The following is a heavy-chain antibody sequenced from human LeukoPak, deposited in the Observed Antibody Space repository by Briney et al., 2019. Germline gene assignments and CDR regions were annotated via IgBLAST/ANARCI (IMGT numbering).Heavy chain of an antibody. CDR1: GYTFTGYY. J-gene: IGHJ4*02. CDR3: ATSLSPQWLVSLDY. Sequence: ASVKVSCKASGYTFTGYYMHWVRQAPRQGLEWMGRINPNSGGTNYAQKFQGRVTMTRDTSISTAYMEMSRLRSDDTAVYYCATSLSPQWLVSLDYWGQGTLVTVPS. D-gene: IGHD6-19*01. V-gene: IGHV1-2*06. CDR2: INPNSGGT.